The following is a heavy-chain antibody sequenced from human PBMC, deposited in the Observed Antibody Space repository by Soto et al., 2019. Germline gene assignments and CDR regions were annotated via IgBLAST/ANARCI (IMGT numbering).Heavy chain of an antibody. Sequence: GGSLRLSCAASGFTFSSNWMHWVRQAPGKGLVWVSRINSDGSITSYADSVKGQFTISRDNAKNTLYLQMNSLRAEDTAVYFCARGSSSWYVSFDYWGQGILVTVSS. CDR2: INSDGSIT. CDR1: GFTFSSNW. J-gene: IGHJ4*02. CDR3: ARGSSSWYVSFDY. V-gene: IGHV3-74*01. D-gene: IGHD6-13*01.